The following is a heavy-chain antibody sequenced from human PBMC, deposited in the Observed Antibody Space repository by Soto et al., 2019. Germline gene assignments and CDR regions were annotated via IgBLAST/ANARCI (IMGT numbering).Heavy chain of an antibody. Sequence: QLQLQESGPGLVKPSETLSLTCTVSGASVSSDSYLWVWIRQPPGKGLEWIGSASYTGTTYLTPSLKSRVTISVDTSKNQFSLSLSSLTAADTAVYYCARRVYDGSHFNVDYCGQGILVTVSS. D-gene: IGHD3-22*01. CDR2: ASYTGTT. V-gene: IGHV4-39*01. J-gene: IGHJ4*02. CDR1: GASVSSDSYL. CDR3: ARRVYDGSHFNVDY.